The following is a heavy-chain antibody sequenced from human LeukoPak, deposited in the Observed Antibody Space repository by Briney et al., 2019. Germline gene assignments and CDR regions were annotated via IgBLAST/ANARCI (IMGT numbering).Heavy chain of an antibody. J-gene: IGHJ5*02. D-gene: IGHD2-15*01. V-gene: IGHV3-7*01. CDR3: ARGSRVGAPGSWFDP. Sequence: GSLRLSCTASEFTFSNYWMSWVRQAPGKGLEWVVNIKQDGSEKYYVESVKGRFTISRDNAKNSLYLQMNSLRAEDTAVYYCARGSRVGAPGSWFDPWGQGTLVTVSA. CDR2: IKQDGSEK. CDR1: EFTFSNYW.